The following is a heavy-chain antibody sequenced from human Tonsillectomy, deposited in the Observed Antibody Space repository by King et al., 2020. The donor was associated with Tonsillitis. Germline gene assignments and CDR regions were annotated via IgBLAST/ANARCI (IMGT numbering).Heavy chain of an antibody. CDR2: ISFIGTT. Sequence: QLQESGPGLVKPSETLSLTCSFSGDSISGYYWSWIRQPPGKTLEGIGYISFIGTTNYSPSLGIPVSISVETSKNQFSLKLYSVTAADTAVYYCVRGGNSNANWRYYVDYGGQGALVTVSS. CDR3: VRGGNSNANWRYYVDY. J-gene: IGHJ4*02. V-gene: IGHV4-59*01. CDR1: GDSISGYY. D-gene: IGHD1-20*01.